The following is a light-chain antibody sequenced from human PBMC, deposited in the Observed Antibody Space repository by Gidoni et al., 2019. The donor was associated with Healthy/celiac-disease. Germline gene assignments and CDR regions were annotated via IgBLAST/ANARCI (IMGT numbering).Light chain of an antibody. Sequence: DIQMTQSPSSLSASVGDRVPITCQASQDISNYLNWYQQKPGKAPKLLIYDASNLETGVPTRFSGSGSGIDFTFTISSLQPEDIATYYCQQYDNPSLTFGGGTKVEIK. CDR3: QQYDNPSLT. V-gene: IGKV1-33*01. CDR2: DAS. CDR1: QDISNY. J-gene: IGKJ4*01.